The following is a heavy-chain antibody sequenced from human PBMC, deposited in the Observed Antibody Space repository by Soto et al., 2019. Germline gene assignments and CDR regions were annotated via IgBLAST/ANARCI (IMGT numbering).Heavy chain of an antibody. Sequence: PSETLSLTCAVYGGSFSGYYWSWIRQPPGKGLEWIGEINHSGSTNYNPSLKSRVTISVDTSKNQFSLKLSSVTAADTAVYYCARVDYGGNDHGMDVWGQGTTVTVS. V-gene: IGHV4-34*01. CDR1: GGSFSGYY. CDR3: ARVDYGGNDHGMDV. D-gene: IGHD4-17*01. CDR2: INHSGST. J-gene: IGHJ6*02.